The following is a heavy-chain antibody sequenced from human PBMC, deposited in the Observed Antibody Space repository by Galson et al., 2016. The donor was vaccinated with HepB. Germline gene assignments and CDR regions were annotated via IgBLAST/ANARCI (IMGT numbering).Heavy chain of an antibody. J-gene: IGHJ6*02. CDR2: INAGNGRT. CDR3: ARARADYYFYYGLDV. V-gene: IGHV1-3*01. Sequence: SVKVSCKASGYIFHNYVVHWVRQAPGQRLEWMGWINAGNGRTKYSQKFQDRVTITRDTSASTAYMNLSSLTSEDTAVYFCARARADYYFYYGLDVWAQGTTVSVSS. CDR1: GYIFHNYV. D-gene: IGHD4/OR15-4a*01.